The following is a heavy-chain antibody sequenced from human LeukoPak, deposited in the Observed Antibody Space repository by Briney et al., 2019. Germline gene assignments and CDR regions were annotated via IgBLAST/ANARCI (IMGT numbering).Heavy chain of an antibody. D-gene: IGHD4-17*01. Sequence: SETLSLTCTVSAYSISSVYYWCWIRLPPGKGLEWIGSIYHIRSTYYNPSLKSRVTISVDTSKNQFSMKPSSVTAARPAMYYCARYAQMTTVTTYADYWGQGTLVTVSS. CDR2: IYHIRST. CDR1: AYSISSVYY. V-gene: IGHV4-38-2*02. CDR3: ARYAQMTTVTTYADY. J-gene: IGHJ4*02.